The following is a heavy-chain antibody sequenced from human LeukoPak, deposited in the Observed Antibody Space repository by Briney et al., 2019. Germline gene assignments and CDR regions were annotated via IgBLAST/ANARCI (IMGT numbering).Heavy chain of an antibody. CDR3: AKNGGYSYGYRYWFDP. V-gene: IGHV3-23*01. CDR1: GFTFSSYA. D-gene: IGHD5-18*01. J-gene: IGHJ5*02. Sequence: GGSLRLSCAASGFTFSSYAMSWVRQAPGKGLEWVSAISGSGGSTYYADSVKGRFTISRDNSRNTLYLQMNSLRAEDTAVYYCAKNGGYSYGYRYWFDPWGQGTLVTVSS. CDR2: ISGSGGST.